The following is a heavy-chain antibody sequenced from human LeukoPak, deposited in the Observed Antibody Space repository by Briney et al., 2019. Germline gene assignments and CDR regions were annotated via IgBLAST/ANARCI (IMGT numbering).Heavy chain of an antibody. D-gene: IGHD3-16*02. J-gene: IGHJ5*02. CDR1: GYTFTSYD. V-gene: IGHV1-8*01. CDR3: ARGPLVRLPSSFDP. CDR2: MNPNSGNT. Sequence: ASVKVSCKASGYTFTSYDNNWVRQATGQGLEWMGWMNPNSGNTGSAQRFQGRVTMTRDTSISTAYMELSSLTSEDTAVYYCARGPLVRLPSSFDPWGQGTLVTVSS.